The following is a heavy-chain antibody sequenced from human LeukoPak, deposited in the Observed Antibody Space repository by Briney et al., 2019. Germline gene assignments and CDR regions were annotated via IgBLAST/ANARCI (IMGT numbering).Heavy chain of an antibody. J-gene: IGHJ4*02. CDR2: IYYSGST. V-gene: IGHV4-30-4*08. D-gene: IGHD3-10*01. Sequence: SQTLSLTCTVSGDSMSSGDYYWSWIRQPPGKGLELIGYIYYSGSTFYNPSLKSRVTISVGSSKNQFSLKLSSATAADTAVYYCARHGYRWQFGELSPGYFDYWGQGTLVTVSS. CDR3: ARHGYRWQFGELSPGYFDY. CDR1: GDSMSSGDYY.